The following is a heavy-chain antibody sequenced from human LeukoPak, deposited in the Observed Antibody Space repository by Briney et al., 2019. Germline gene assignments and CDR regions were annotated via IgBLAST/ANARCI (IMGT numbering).Heavy chain of an antibody. CDR1: GFTFSTYS. J-gene: IGHJ5*02. D-gene: IGHD6-19*01. Sequence: PGGSLRLSCSASGFTFSTYSMNWVRQAPGKGLEWVSSISTGSTYIFYGDPVKGRFTISRDNADNSLYLQMNSLRAEDTAVYYCARTRDSSGCFDLWGQGTLVTVSS. CDR2: ISTGSTYI. CDR3: ARTRDSSGCFDL. V-gene: IGHV3-21*01.